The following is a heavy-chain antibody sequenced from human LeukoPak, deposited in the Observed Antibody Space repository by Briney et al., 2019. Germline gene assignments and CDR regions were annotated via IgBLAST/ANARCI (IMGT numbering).Heavy chain of an antibody. V-gene: IGHV4-59*07. CDR2: IYYSGST. Sequence: SDTLSLTCTASGGSISSFCWSWIRQPPGKGLEWIGYIYYSGSTNYNPSLKSRVPISVDTSKNQFSLKLSSVTAADTAVYYCARGHSSEYYYYYYGMDVWGQGTTVTVSS. CDR3: ARGHSSEYYYYYYGMDV. J-gene: IGHJ6*02. D-gene: IGHD6-19*01. CDR1: GGSISSFC.